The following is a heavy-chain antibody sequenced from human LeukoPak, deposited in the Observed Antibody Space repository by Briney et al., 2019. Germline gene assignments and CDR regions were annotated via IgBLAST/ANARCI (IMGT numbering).Heavy chain of an antibody. CDR1: GGSFSGYY. V-gene: IGHV4-34*01. CDR2: IYHSGST. J-gene: IGHJ5*02. Sequence: SETLSLTCAVYGGSFSGYYWSWIRQPPGKGLEWIGYIYHSGSTYYNPSLKSRVTISVDSSKNQFSLELTSVTAADTAVYYCARHLMGSSWYGFDPWGQGTLVTVSS. CDR3: ARHLMGSSWYGFDP. D-gene: IGHD6-13*01.